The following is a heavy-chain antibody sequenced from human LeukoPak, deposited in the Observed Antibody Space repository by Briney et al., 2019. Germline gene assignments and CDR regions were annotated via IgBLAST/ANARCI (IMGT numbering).Heavy chain of an antibody. D-gene: IGHD3-10*01. Sequence: SQTLSLTCAISGVGVSSNSAAWNWIRQSPSRGLEWLGRTYYMSKWYNDYAVSVKSRITINPDTSKNQFSLQLNSVTPEDTAVYYCARELREDGSGSYYPNNYFDNWGQETLVTVS. CDR2: TYYMSKWYN. V-gene: IGHV6-1*01. J-gene: IGHJ4*02. CDR3: ARELREDGSGSYYPNNYFDN. CDR1: GVGVSSNSAA.